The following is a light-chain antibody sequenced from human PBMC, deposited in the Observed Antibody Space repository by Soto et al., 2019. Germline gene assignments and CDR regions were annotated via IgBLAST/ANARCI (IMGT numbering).Light chain of an antibody. CDR3: QLYGRNTWS. V-gene: IGKV1-5*01. J-gene: IGKJ2*04. CDR1: QSVGTW. Sequence: STLSASVGGRVTITCRASQSVGTWVAWYQQKPGKAPKLLIYGASNLESGVPSRFSGSGSGTEFTLTITSLQPDDFATYFCQLYGRNTWSFG. CDR2: GAS.